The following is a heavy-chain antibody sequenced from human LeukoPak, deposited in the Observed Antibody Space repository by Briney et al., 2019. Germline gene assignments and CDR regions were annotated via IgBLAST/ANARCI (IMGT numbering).Heavy chain of an antibody. D-gene: IGHD5-18*01. CDR3: TRGPQYSYSDY. CDR1: GGSFSGYY. V-gene: IGHV4-34*01. CDR2: INHSGST. J-gene: IGHJ4*02. Sequence: SETLSLTCAFYGGSFSGYYWSWIRQPPGKGLEWIGEINHSGSTNYNPSLKSRVTISVDTSKNQFSLKLSSVTAADTAVYFCTRGPQYSYSDYWGQGILVTVSS.